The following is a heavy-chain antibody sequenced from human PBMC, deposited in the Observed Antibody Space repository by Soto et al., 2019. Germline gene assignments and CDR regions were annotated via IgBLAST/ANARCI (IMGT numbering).Heavy chain of an antibody. CDR2: IYYSGST. V-gene: IGHV4-39*01. Sequence: PSETLSLTCTVSGGSISSSSYYWGWIRQPPGKGLEWIGSIYYSGSTYYNPSLKSRVTISVDTSKNQFSLKLSSVTAADTAVYYCAGTVLYYSAWYYYYSSAAFSLVYWGQGTLVTVSS. D-gene: IGHD3-22*01. CDR1: GGSISSSSYY. J-gene: IGHJ4*02. CDR3: AGTVLYYSAWYYYYSSAAFSLVY.